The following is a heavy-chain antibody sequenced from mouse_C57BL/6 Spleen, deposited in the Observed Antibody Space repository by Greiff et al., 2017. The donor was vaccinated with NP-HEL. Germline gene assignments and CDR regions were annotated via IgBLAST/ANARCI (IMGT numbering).Heavy chain of an antibody. CDR3: ARSPLYGSSYHYAMDY. CDR1: GYTFTGYW. V-gene: IGHV1-9*01. D-gene: IGHD1-1*01. CDR2: ILPGSGST. Sequence: QVQLQQSGAELMKPGASVKLSCKATGYTFTGYWIEWVKQRPGHGLEWIGEILPGSGSTNYNEKFTGKATFTADTSSNTAYMQLSSLTTEDSAIYYCARSPLYGSSYHYAMDYWGQGTSVTVSS. J-gene: IGHJ4*01.